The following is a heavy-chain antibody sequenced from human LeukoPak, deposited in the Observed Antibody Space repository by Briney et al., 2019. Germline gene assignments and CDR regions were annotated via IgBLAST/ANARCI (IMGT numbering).Heavy chain of an antibody. J-gene: IGHJ4*02. Sequence: GGSLRLSCAASGFTFSNYWMHWVRQGPGKGLVWVSRINSDGRLTSYADSVKGRFTISRDNAKNTLYLQMNSLGAEDTAVYYCARDLRTPSDTNIAIDYWGQGTLVTVSS. V-gene: IGHV3-74*01. CDR2: INSDGRLT. CDR1: GFTFSNYW. CDR3: ARDLRTPSDTNIAIDY. D-gene: IGHD4-23*01.